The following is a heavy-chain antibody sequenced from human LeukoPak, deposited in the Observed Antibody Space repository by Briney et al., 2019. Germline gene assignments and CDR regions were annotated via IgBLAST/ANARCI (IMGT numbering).Heavy chain of an antibody. J-gene: IGHJ5*02. V-gene: IGHV4-34*01. D-gene: IGHD4-23*01. CDR2: INHSGST. CDR3: ASFTVAWFDP. Sequence: SETLSLTCAVYGGSFSGYYWSWIRQPPGKGLEWIGEINHSGSTNYNPSLKSRVTISVDTSKNQFSLKLSSVTAADTAVYYCASFTVAWFDPWGQGTLVTVSS. CDR1: GGSFSGYY.